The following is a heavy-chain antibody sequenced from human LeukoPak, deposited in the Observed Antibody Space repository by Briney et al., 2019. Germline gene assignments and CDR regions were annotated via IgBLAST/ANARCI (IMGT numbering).Heavy chain of an antibody. CDR3: ARAYSSSYRSFDY. CDR1: GGSISSGGYY. CDR2: IYYSGRT. J-gene: IGHJ4*02. V-gene: IGHV4-31*03. D-gene: IGHD6-6*01. Sequence: SETLSLTCTVSGGSISSGGYYWSWIRQHPGKGLEWIGYIYYSGRTYYNPSLKSRVTISVDTSKNQFSLKLSSVTAAGTAVYYCARAYSSSYRSFDYWGQGTLVTVSS.